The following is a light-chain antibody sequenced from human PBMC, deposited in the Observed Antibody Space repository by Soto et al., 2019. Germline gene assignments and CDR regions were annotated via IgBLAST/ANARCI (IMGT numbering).Light chain of an antibody. CDR1: QSVSSNY. J-gene: IGKJ2*01. CDR3: QQFSSPPFFP. V-gene: IGKV3-20*01. CDR2: GAS. Sequence: EIVLTQSPGTLSLSPGERATLSCRASQSVSSNYLAWYQQKPGQAPKLLIYGASSGATGIPDRFSGSGSGTDFTLTISRLEPEDFAVYYCQQFSSPPFFPFGQGTKVEIK.